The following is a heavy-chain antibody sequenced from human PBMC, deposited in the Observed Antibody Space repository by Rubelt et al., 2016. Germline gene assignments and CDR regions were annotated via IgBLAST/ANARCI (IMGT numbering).Heavy chain of an antibody. D-gene: IGHD4-11*01. J-gene: IGHJ4*02. V-gene: IGHV1-18*01. CDR2: ISVYDAKS. CDR1: GYSFTYYG. CDR3: VRFYSKFGDY. Sequence: QVRLVQSGAEVKRPGASVKVSCQTSGYSFTYYGISWVRQAPGQGLEWMGWISVYDAKSTYDQKFKGRVTMTTDNTTTNSLMEVVNLTSDDTSMYDCVRFYSKFGDYWGQGALVTGSS.